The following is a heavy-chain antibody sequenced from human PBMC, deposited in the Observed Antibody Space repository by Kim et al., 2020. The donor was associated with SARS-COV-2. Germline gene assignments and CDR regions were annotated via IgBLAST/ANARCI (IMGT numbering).Heavy chain of an antibody. CDR1: GFTVSSNY. V-gene: IGHV3-53*01. Sequence: GGSLRLSCAASGFTVSSNYMSWVRQAPGKGLEWVSVIYSGGSTYYADSVKGRFTISRDNSKNTLYLQMNSLRAEDTAVYYCARLYQPDIVVVVAGYEFGAFDLWGQGTMVTVSS. D-gene: IGHD2-15*01. CDR3: ARLYQPDIVVVVAGYEFGAFDL. CDR2: IYSGGST. J-gene: IGHJ3*01.